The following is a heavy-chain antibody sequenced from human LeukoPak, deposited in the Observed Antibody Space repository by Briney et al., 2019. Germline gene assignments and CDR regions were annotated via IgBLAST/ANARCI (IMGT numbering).Heavy chain of an antibody. J-gene: IGHJ4*02. D-gene: IGHD3-3*01. CDR1: GYTFTGYY. CDR2: INPNSGGT. V-gene: IGHV1-2*02. Sequence: ASVKVSCKASGYTFTGYYMHWVRQAPGQGLEWMGWINPNSGGTNYAQKFQGRVTMTRDTSISTAYMELSRLRSDDSAVYYCARSYYDFWSGHYFDYWGQGTLVTVSS. CDR3: ARSYYDFWSGHYFDY.